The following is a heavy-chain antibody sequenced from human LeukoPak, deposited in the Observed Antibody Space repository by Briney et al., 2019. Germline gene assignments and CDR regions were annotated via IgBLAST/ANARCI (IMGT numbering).Heavy chain of an antibody. CDR2: IYYSGST. D-gene: IGHD3-3*01. V-gene: IGHV4-59*11. CDR3: ARVGFWSGYLYYYYYMDV. J-gene: IGHJ6*03. Sequence: PSETLSLTCTVSGGSISSHYWSWIRQPPGKGLEWIGNIYYSGSTNYNPSLKSRVTISVDTSKNQFSLKLSSVTAADTAVYYCARVGFWSGYLYYYYYMDVWGKGTTVTVS. CDR1: GGSISSHY.